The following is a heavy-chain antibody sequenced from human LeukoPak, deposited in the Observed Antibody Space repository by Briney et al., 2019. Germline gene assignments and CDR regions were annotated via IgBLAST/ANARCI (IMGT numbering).Heavy chain of an antibody. CDR1: GGSISSYY. V-gene: IGHV4-59*12. CDR3: ARDLYCSSTSCSNWFDP. J-gene: IGHJ5*02. D-gene: IGHD2-2*01. CDR2: IYYTGNT. Sequence: PSETLSLTCTVSGGSISSYYWSWIRQPPGKGLEWIGYIYYTGNTNYSPSLKSRVTISVDTSKNQFSLKLSSVTAADTAVYYCARDLYCSSTSCSNWFDPWGQGTLVTVSS.